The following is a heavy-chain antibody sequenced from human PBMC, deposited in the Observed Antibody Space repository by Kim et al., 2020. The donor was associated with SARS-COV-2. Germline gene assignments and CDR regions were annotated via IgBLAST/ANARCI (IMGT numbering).Heavy chain of an antibody. Sequence: SETLSLTCAVYGGSFSGYYWSWIRQPPGKGLEWIGEINHSGSTNYNPSLKSRVTISVDTSKNQFSLKLSSVTAADTAVYYCARGLRTERLLGYCTNGVCYTVAPGYNWFDPWGQGTLVTVSS. CDR1: GGSFSGYY. CDR3: ARGLRTERLLGYCTNGVCYTVAPGYNWFDP. J-gene: IGHJ5*02. CDR2: INHSGST. V-gene: IGHV4-34*01. D-gene: IGHD2-8*01.